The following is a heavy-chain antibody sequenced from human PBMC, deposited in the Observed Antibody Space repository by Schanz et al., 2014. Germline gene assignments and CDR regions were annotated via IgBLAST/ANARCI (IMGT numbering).Heavy chain of an antibody. CDR3: ARGIGGYGANNYFDY. CDR2: INTGSGDT. D-gene: IGHD5-12*01. CDR1: GGTLDTYK. J-gene: IGHJ4*02. Sequence: QDQLLQSGAAVKKPGSSVRVSCKASGGTLDTYKIAWVRQVPGQGLEWMGWINTGSGDTKYSQNFQGRVTITRDTSASTAYMELSSLRSEDTAVYSCARGIGGYGANNYFDYWGQGTLVTVSS. V-gene: IGHV1-3*04.